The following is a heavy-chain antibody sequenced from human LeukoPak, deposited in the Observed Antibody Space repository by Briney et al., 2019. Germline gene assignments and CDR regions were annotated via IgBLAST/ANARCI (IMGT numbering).Heavy chain of an antibody. CDR2: ISGSGGST. J-gene: IGHJ4*02. D-gene: IGHD5-18*01. Sequence: GGSLRLSCAASGFTFSIYAMSWVRQAPGKGLEWVSAISGSGGSTYYADSVKGRFTISGDNSKNTLYLQMNSLRAEDTAVYYCAKVSAMVFTFDYWGQGTLVTVSS. V-gene: IGHV3-23*01. CDR3: AKVSAMVFTFDY. CDR1: GFTFSIYA.